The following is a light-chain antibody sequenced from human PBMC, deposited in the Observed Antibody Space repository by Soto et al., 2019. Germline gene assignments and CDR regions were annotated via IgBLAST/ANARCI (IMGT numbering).Light chain of an antibody. Sequence: QSVLTQPASVSGSPGQSITISCTGTNSDVGAYNFVSWYQQHPGRAPKLMIYEVTNRPSGISIRFSGSKSGNTASLTISGLQAEDEADYYCSSFTTSDTWVFGGGTKLTVL. V-gene: IGLV2-14*01. CDR1: NSDVGAYNF. J-gene: IGLJ3*02. CDR3: SSFTTSDTWV. CDR2: EVT.